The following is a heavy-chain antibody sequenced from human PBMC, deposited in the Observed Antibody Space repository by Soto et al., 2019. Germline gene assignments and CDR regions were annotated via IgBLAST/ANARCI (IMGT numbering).Heavy chain of an antibody. CDR3: TRLHFIVEPGINY. D-gene: IGHD6-13*01. V-gene: IGHV3-73*01. CDR1: GLSFVDSG. J-gene: IGHJ4*02. Sequence: AWGSLRLSCAASGLSFVDSGIRCVRHSSWKGLEWVGRIRTKSNHYATAYAASVKGRFTISRDDSRNTAYLQMNSLETEDTAVYYCTRLHFIVEPGINYWGQGTLVTVSS. CDR2: IRTKSNHYAT.